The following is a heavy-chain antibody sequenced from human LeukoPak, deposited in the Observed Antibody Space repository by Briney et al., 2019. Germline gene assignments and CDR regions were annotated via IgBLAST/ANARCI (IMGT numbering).Heavy chain of an antibody. CDR2: IYYSGST. D-gene: IGHD2-21*02. V-gene: IGHV4-61*05. CDR1: GDSISTSNSY. Sequence: SETLPLTCTVSGDSISTSNSYWGWIRQPPGKGLEWIGYIYYSGSTNYNPSLKSRVTISVDTSKNQFSLKLSSVTAADTAVYYCARGGCGGDCHDFDYWGQGTLVTVSS. CDR3: ARGGCGGDCHDFDY. J-gene: IGHJ4*02.